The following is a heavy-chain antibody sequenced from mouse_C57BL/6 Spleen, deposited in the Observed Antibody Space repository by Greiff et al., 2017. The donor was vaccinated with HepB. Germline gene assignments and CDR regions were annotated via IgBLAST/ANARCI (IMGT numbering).Heavy chain of an antibody. D-gene: IGHD3-2*02. CDR2: IDPSDSYT. CDR1: GYTFTSYW. J-gene: IGHJ2*01. V-gene: IGHV1-59*01. Sequence: QVQLQQPGAELVRPGTSVKLSCKASGYTFTSYWMHWVKQRPGQGLEWIGVIDPSDSYTNYNQKFKGKATLTVDTSSSTAYMQLSSLTSEDSAVYYCARTSSGYKGYFDYWGKGTTLTVSS. CDR3: ARTSSGYKGYFDY.